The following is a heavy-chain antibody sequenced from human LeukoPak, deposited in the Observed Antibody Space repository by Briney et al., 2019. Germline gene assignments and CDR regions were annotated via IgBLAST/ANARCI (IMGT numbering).Heavy chain of an antibody. CDR1: GFTFSSYS. CDR3: ARVGDGYNYVSQNDAFDI. Sequence: PGGSLRLSCAASGFTFSSYSMNWVRQAPGKGLEWVSYISSSSSTIYYADSVKGRFTISRDNAKNSLYLQMNSLRAEDTAVYYCARVGDGYNYVSQNDAFDIWRQGTMVTVSS. J-gene: IGHJ3*02. D-gene: IGHD5-24*01. CDR2: ISSSSSTI. V-gene: IGHV3-48*04.